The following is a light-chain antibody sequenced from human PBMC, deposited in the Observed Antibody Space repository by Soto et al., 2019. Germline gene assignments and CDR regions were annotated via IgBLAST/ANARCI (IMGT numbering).Light chain of an antibody. V-gene: IGKV3-15*01. CDR3: QQYNNWPPLT. J-gene: IGKJ4*01. CDR1: QNINSK. CDR2: GAS. Sequence: EIVMTQSPATLSVSPGERATLACRANQNINSKLAWYQQKPGQAPMLLIYGASTRATGIPARFSGSGSGTEFTLTISSLQSEDFAVYHCQQYNNWPPLTFGGGTKVEIK.